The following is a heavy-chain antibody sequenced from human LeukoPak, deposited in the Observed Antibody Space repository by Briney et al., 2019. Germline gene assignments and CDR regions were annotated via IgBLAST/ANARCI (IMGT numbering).Heavy chain of an antibody. CDR3: ARWECDY. V-gene: IGHV3-33*01. CDR1: GFTFGSYG. CDR2: IWFDGSNK. Sequence: GGSLRLSCAASGFTFGSYGMHWVRQAPGKGLEWVAVIWFDGSNKYYADSVKGRFTISRGNSKDTLYLQMNSLRAEDTAVYYCARWECDYWGQGTLVTVSS. J-gene: IGHJ4*02. D-gene: IGHD1-26*01.